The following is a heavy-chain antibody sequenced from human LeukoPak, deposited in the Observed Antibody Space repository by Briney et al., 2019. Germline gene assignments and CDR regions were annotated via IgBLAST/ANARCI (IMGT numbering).Heavy chain of an antibody. CDR1: GYTFSSYG. CDR3: ARYLGATSPYGMDV. J-gene: IGHJ6*02. V-gene: IGHV1-18*01. D-gene: IGHD1-26*01. CDR2: ISTYNGDT. Sequence: AASVKVSCKASGYTFSSYGISWVRQAPGQGLEWMGWISTYNGDTNYAQKLQGRVTMTTDTSTSTAYMELRSLRSDDTAVYYCARYLGATSPYGMDVWGQGTTVTVSS.